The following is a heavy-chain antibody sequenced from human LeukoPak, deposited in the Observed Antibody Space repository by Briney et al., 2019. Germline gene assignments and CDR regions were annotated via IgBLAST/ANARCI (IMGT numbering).Heavy chain of an antibody. CDR2: ISGSGGST. D-gene: IGHD3-3*01. J-gene: IGHJ4*02. CDR1: GFTFSSYA. CDR3: AKGKIFGVDVYYFDY. Sequence: GGSLRLSCAASGFTFSSYAMSWVRQAPGKGLEWVSAISGSGGSTYYADSAKGRFTISRDNSKNTLYLQMNSLRAEDTAVYYCAKGKIFGVDVYYFDYWGQGTLVTVSS. V-gene: IGHV3-23*01.